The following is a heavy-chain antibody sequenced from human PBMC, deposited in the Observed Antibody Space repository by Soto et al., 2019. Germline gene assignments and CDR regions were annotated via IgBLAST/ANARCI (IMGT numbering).Heavy chain of an antibody. CDR1: GYTFSNYD. CDR3: ARERLKNGWYGSDH. Sequence: ASVKVSCKTSGYTFSNYDFSWVRQAPGQGLEWMGWVSNKNGVTNYAEKFRDRVTMNAETSTNTIYMELRSLRSDDTAVYFCARERLKNGWYGSDHWGQGKNVTVSA. CDR2: VSNKNGVT. D-gene: IGHD6-19*01. V-gene: IGHV1-18*04. J-gene: IGHJ4*02.